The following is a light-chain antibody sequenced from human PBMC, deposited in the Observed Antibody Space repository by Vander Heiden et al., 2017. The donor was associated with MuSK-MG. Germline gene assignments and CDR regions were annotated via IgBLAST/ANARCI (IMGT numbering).Light chain of an antibody. CDR3: QQRFSPPIT. Sequence: DIQMTQSPSSLSASVGDRVAIPCRASQNICILVNWYQHQPGKAPKLLISGSYDLQSGVPSRFSRRGSGTDFTLIISSLQPEDFATYYCQQRFSPPITFGQGTQVDIK. CDR2: GSY. CDR1: QNICIL. J-gene: IGKJ1*01. V-gene: IGKV1-39*01.